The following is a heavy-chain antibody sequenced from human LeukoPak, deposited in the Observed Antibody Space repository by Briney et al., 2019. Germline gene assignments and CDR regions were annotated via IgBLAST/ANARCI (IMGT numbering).Heavy chain of an antibody. CDR3: AKGGFRGSGTPYFDY. Sequence: GGSLRLSCAASGFTFSSYAMSWVRQPPGKGPEWVSVISGSGGSTYYADSVKGRFTISRDNSKNTLYLQMNSLRAEDTAVYYCAKGGFRGSGTPYFDYWGQGTLVTVSS. CDR1: GFTFSSYA. V-gene: IGHV3-23*01. CDR2: ISGSGGST. D-gene: IGHD3-10*01. J-gene: IGHJ4*02.